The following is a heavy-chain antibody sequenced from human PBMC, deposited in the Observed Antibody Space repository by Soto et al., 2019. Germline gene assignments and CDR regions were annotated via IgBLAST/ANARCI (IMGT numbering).Heavy chain of an antibody. D-gene: IGHD3-22*01. J-gene: IGHJ4*02. CDR3: ARSSYDSSGYYSGGGVDY. Sequence: QVQLQESGPGLVKPSETLSLTCTVSGGSISSYYWSWIRQPPGKGLEWIGYIYYSGSTNYNPSLKSRVTISVDPSKNQFSLKLSSVTAADTAVYYCARSSYDSSGYYSGGGVDYWGQGTLVTVSS. CDR2: IYYSGST. V-gene: IGHV4-59*01. CDR1: GGSISSYY.